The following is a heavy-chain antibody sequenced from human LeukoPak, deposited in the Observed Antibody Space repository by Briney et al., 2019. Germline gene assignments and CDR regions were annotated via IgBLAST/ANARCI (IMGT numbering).Heavy chain of an antibody. CDR1: GFTFRSYV. V-gene: IGHV3-23*01. D-gene: IGHD3-10*01. Sequence: GGSLRLSCAASGFTFRSYVMSWVRLAPGKGLEWVSGLNTDDAWIYYADSVKGRFTISRDNSKNTLYLQMNSLRAEDTAVYYCAKDSKDTTMVQGGIDFWGQGTLVTVSS. CDR2: LNTDDAWI. CDR3: AKDSKDTTMVQGGIDF. J-gene: IGHJ4*02.